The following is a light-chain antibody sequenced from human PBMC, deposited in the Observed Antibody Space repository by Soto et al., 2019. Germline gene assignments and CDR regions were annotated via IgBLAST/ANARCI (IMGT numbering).Light chain of an antibody. CDR2: GAS. J-gene: IGKJ1*01. CDR3: LQDYGYPRT. Sequence: AIQMTQSPSSLSASVGDRVTITCRASQGIRADLGWYQQRPGEAPKLLIYGASTLQSGVPSRFTGSGSGTDYTLTLSSLQPEDFATYYCLQDYGYPRTFGQGTKVEIK. V-gene: IGKV1-6*01. CDR1: QGIRAD.